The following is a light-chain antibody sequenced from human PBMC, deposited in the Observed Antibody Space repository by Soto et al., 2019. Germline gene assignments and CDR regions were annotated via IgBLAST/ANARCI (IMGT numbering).Light chain of an antibody. CDR3: QQLNHYPLT. Sequence: IRMTQSPSSFSASTGDRVTITCRASQGSPTYLAWYQQKPGKAPKLLIYGVSTLQSGVPSRFSGTGSGTEFALTITSLQPEDSATYYCQQLNHYPLTFGQGTRLEIK. CDR1: QGSPTY. J-gene: IGKJ5*01. CDR2: GVS. V-gene: IGKV1-9*01.